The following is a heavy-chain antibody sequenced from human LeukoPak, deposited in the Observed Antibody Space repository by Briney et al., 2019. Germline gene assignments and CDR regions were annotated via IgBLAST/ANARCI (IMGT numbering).Heavy chain of an antibody. CDR3: ARDPTPGMYYFDY. CDR2: ICYSGTT. V-gene: IGHV4-31*03. CDR1: GDSINAGGYY. D-gene: IGHD4-11*01. Sequence: SQTLSLTCTVSGDSINAGGYYWNWIRQHPGKGLEWIGYICYSGTTYYNPSLKSRPTISLGTSKNQFSLKLSSVTAADTAVYYCARDPTPGMYYFDYWGQGNLVTVSS. J-gene: IGHJ4*02.